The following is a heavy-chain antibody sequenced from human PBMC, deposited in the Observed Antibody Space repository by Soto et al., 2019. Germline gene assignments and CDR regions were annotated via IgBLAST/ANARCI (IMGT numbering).Heavy chain of an antibody. D-gene: IGHD3-10*02. CDR2: IYYSGTT. J-gene: IGHJ5*02. Sequence: SETLSLTCTVSGDSITSNSYFWAWIRQPPGKGLEWIGSIYYSGTTYYNPSLKSRVTISVDRSKNQFSLTLSSVTAADTAVYYCARTLFGWGIWLDPWGQGTLVTVSS. CDR3: ARTLFGWGIWLDP. V-gene: IGHV4-39*07. CDR1: GDSITSNSYF.